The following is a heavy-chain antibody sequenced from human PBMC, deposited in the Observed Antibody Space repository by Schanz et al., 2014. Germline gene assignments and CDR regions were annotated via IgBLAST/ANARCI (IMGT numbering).Heavy chain of an antibody. J-gene: IGHJ4*02. CDR3: AKLSSSGRLAGYFDY. D-gene: IGHD6-19*01. Sequence: QVQLVESGGGVVQPGGSLRLSCAASGFTFSSYSMNWVRQAPGKGLEWVAVIWYDGSTKYYADSVKGRFTISRDNSKNTLYLQMNSLRAEDTAIYYCAKLSSSGRLAGYFDYWGQGALVTVSS. V-gene: IGHV3-33*08. CDR2: IWYDGSTK. CDR1: GFTFSSYS.